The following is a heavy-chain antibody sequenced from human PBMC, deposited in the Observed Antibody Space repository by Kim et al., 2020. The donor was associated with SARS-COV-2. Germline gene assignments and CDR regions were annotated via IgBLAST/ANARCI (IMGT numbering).Heavy chain of an antibody. CDR1: GFTFSSYE. CDR3: ARFLRRVVIPHDDY. J-gene: IGHJ4*02. Sequence: GGSLRLSCAASGFTFSSYEMNWVRQAPGKGLEWVSYISGGGDTIYYADSVKGRFTISRDNAKNSLSLQMNSLRAEDTALYYCARFLRRVVIPHDDYWGQG. CDR2: ISGGGDTI. V-gene: IGHV3-48*03. D-gene: IGHD3-22*01.